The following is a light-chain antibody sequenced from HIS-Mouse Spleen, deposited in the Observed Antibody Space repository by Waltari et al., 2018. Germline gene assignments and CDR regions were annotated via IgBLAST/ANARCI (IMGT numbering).Light chain of an antibody. CDR1: QGISSY. V-gene: IGKV1-8*01. CDR2: AAS. J-gene: IGKJ3*01. Sequence: AIRMTQSPSSFSASTGDRVTITCRASQGISSYLAWYQQKPGKAPKLLIYAASTLQSGVPSRFSGSGSGTDFTLTISCLQSEDFATYYCQQYYSHRFTFGPGTKVDIK. CDR3: QQYYSHRFT.